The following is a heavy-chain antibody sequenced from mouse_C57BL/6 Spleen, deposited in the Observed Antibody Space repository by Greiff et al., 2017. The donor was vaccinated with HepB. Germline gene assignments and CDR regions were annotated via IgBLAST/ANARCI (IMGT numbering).Heavy chain of an antibody. CDR3: ARTTPHYYGSSYFDY. Sequence: VHLVESGAELVKPGASVKISCKASGYAFSSYWMNWVKQRPGKGLEWIGQIYPGDGDTNYNGKFKGKATLTADKSSSTAYMQLSSLTSEDSAVYFCARTTPHYYGSSYFDYWGQGTTLTVSS. J-gene: IGHJ2*01. CDR2: IYPGDGDT. CDR1: GYAFSSYW. D-gene: IGHD1-1*01. V-gene: IGHV1-80*01.